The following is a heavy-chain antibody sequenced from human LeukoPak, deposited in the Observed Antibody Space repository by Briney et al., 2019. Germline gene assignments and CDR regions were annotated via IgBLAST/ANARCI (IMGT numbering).Heavy chain of an antibody. D-gene: IGHD1-26*01. V-gene: IGHV4-30-4*02. CDR3: AREGVGHSGSYTFDY. J-gene: IGHJ4*02. CDR2: IYYSGST. CDR1: GGSISSGDYY. Sequence: PSETLSLTCTVSGGSISSGDYYWSWIRQPPGKGLEWIGYIYYSGSTYYNPSLKSRVTISVDTSKNQFSLKLSSVTAADTAVYYCAREGVGHSGSYTFDYWGQGTLVTVSS.